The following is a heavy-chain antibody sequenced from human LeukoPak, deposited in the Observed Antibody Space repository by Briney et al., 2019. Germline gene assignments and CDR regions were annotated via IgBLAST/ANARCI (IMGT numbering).Heavy chain of an antibody. J-gene: IGHJ4*02. CDR2: IHPSTGNP. CDR1: GYTFTNYA. D-gene: IGHD3-16*02. Sequence: ASVKVSCKASGYTFTNYAMNWVRQAPGQGLEWMGWIHPSTGNPTYAQGFTGRFVFSLDTSVSTTYLQISSLKSEGTAVYFCARAFVFLGGLSLPDYWGQGPLVPVSS. V-gene: IGHV7-4-1*02. CDR3: ARAFVFLGGLSLPDY.